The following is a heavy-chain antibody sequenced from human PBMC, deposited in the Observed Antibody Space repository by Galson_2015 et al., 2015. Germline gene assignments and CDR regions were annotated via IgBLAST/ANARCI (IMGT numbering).Heavy chain of an antibody. Sequence: SVKVSCKASGYTFTSYAMHWVRQAPGQRLEWMGWINAGNGNTKYSQKFQGRVTITRDTSASTAYMELSSLRSEDTAVYYCARDVGYYDYVWGSYRPEGYWGQGTLVTVSS. V-gene: IGHV1-3*01. CDR3: ARDVGYYDYVWGSYRPEGY. CDR1: GYTFTSYA. D-gene: IGHD3-16*02. CDR2: INAGNGNT. J-gene: IGHJ4*02.